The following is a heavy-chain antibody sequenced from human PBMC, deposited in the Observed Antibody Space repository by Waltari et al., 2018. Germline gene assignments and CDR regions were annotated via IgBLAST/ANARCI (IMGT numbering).Heavy chain of an antibody. CDR3: TRGPVWDFWTGYYDY. Sequence: QVQLVQSGAEVKKPGATVKVSCKGSGYTFTGYHTHWVRQAPGQGLGWVGRINPQTGDTNYAERFQGRVTMTRDIFRSTAYMELSGLRSDDTAVYYCTRGPVWDFWTGYYDYWGQGTLVTVSS. CDR2: INPQTGDT. D-gene: IGHD3-3*01. J-gene: IGHJ4*02. V-gene: IGHV1-2*06. CDR1: GYTFTGYH.